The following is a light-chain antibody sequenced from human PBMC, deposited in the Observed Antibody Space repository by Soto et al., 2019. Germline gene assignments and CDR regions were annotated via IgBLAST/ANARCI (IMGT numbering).Light chain of an antibody. CDR3: QQDNSFPIT. V-gene: IGKV1-12*01. CDR1: HDISSK. Sequence: DIQMTQSPSSVSASVGDRVTITCRASHDISSKLVWYQQKPGRAPNLLVFDSSTLQSGVPSRFSGSGSGTDFTLTISSLQAEDFATYYCQQDNSFPITFGQGTRLEIE. J-gene: IGKJ5*01. CDR2: DSS.